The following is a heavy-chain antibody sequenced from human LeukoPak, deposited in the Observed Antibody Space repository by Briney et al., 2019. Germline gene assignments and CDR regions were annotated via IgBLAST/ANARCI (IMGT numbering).Heavy chain of an antibody. V-gene: IGHV4-34*01. CDR3: ARGHRGAYGDY. CDR1: GGSFSGYY. D-gene: IGHD5-12*01. Sequence: SETLSLTCAVYGGSFSGYYWSWIRRPPGKGLEWIGEINHSGSTNYNPSLKSRVTISVDTSKNQFSLKLSSVTAADTAVYYCARGHRGAYGDYWGQGTLVTVSS. CDR2: INHSGST. J-gene: IGHJ4*02.